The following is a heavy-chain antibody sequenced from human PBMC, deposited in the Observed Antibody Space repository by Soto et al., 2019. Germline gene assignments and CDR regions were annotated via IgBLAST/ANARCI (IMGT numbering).Heavy chain of an antibody. Sequence: GGSLRLSCAASGFTFSSYWMHWVRQAPGKGLVWVSRINSDGSSTSYADSVKGRFTISRDNAKNTLYLQMNSLRAEDTAVYYCSREYYSNDYYYMDVWGKGTTVTVSS. D-gene: IGHD4-4*01. CDR2: INSDGSST. V-gene: IGHV3-74*01. CDR1: GFTFSSYW. CDR3: SREYYSNDYYYMDV. J-gene: IGHJ6*03.